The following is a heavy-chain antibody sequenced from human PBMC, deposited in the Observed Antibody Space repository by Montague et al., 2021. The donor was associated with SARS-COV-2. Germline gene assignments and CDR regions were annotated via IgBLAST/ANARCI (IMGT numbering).Heavy chain of an antibody. CDR2: IDWDDDK. CDR3: ARSYYDILTNYYDAFDI. D-gene: IGHD3-9*01. CDR1: GFSLSTSGMR. V-gene: IGHV2-70*04. J-gene: IGHJ3*02. Sequence: PALVKPTQTLTLTCTLSGFSLSTSGMRASWIRQPPGKALEWLARIDWDDDKFYSTSLKTRLTISKVTSKNQVVLTMTNMDPVDTATYYCARSYYDILTNYYDAFDIWGQGTMVTVSS.